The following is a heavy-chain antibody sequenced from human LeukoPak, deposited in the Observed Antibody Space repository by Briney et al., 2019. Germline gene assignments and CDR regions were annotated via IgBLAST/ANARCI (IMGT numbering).Heavy chain of an antibody. J-gene: IGHJ6*02. CDR2: INHSGST. Sequence: SETLSLTCAVYGGSFSGYYWSWIRQPPGKGLEWIGEINHSGSTNYNPSLKRRVTISVDTSKNQFSLKLSAVAAADTAVYYCARGGFYYYYGMDVWGQGATVTVSS. CDR3: ARGGFYYYYGMDV. CDR1: GGSFSGYY. V-gene: IGHV4-34*01.